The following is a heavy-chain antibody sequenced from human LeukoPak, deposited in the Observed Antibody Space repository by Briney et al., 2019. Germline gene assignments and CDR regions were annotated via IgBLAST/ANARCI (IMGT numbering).Heavy chain of an antibody. V-gene: IGHV3-21*01. D-gene: IGHD2-21*01. Sequence: GGSLRLSCAASGFTFSSYSMTWVRQAPGKGLEWVSSISSSSSYIYYADSVKGRFTISGDNAKNSLYPQMNSLRAEDTAVYYCARDRRGTIRYYYYYGMDVWGQGTTVTVSS. CDR2: ISSSSSYI. CDR3: ARDRRGTIRYYYYYGMDV. CDR1: GFTFSSYS. J-gene: IGHJ6*02.